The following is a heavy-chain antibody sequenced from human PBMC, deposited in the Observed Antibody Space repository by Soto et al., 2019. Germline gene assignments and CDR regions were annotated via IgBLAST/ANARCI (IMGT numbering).Heavy chain of an antibody. CDR3: ARGRLLYFYFGKDG. CDR1: GYTFTSYD. CDR2: MNPNSGNT. Sequence: GASVKVSCKASGYTFTSYDINWVRQATGQGLEWMGWMNPNSGNTGYAQKFQGRVTMTRNTSISTAYMELSSLRSEDTAVYYCARGRLLYFYFGKDGWGPGATVTVSS. D-gene: IGHD2-21*01. V-gene: IGHV1-8*01. J-gene: IGHJ6*02.